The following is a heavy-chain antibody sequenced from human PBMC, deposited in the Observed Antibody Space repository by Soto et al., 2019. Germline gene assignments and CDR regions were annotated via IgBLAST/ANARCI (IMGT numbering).Heavy chain of an antibody. D-gene: IGHD6-19*01. CDR1: GFTFSSYA. CDR2: ISGSGGST. CDR3: AKDSSSIAVAGTVMGY. Sequence: EVQLLESGGGLVQPGGSLRLSCAASGFTFSSYAMSWVRQAPGKGLEWVSAISGSGGSTYYADSVKGRFTISRGNSKNTLYLQMNSLRAEDTAVYYCAKDSSSIAVAGTVMGYWGQGTLVTVSS. J-gene: IGHJ4*02. V-gene: IGHV3-23*01.